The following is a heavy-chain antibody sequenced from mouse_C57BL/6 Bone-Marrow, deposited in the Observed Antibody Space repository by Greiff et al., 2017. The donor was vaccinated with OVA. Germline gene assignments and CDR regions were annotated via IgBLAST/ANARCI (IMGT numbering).Heavy chain of an antibody. CDR2: IDPGTGGT. D-gene: IGHD2-5*01. J-gene: IGHJ4*01. V-gene: IGHV1-15*01. CDR1: GYTFTDYE. Sequence: VQLQQSGAELVRPGASVTLSCKASGYTFTDYEMHWVKQTPVHGLEWIGAIDPGTGGTAYNQKFKGTAILTADKSSSTAYMELRSLTSEDSAVYYCTRGYSNYYAMDYWGQGTAVTVSS. CDR3: TRGYSNYYAMDY.